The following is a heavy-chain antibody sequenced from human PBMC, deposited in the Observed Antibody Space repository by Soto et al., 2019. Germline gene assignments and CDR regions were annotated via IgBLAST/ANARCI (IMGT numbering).Heavy chain of an antibody. D-gene: IGHD4-17*01. Sequence: GESLNISCKGSGYSFTSYWISWVRQMPGKGLEWMGRIYPSDSYTNYSPSFQGHVTISADKSISTAYLQWSSLKASDTAMYYCARRIITVTTSGDYYYGMDVWGQGTTVTVSS. CDR3: ARRIITVTTSGDYYYGMDV. J-gene: IGHJ6*02. V-gene: IGHV5-10-1*01. CDR2: IYPSDSYT. CDR1: GYSFTSYW.